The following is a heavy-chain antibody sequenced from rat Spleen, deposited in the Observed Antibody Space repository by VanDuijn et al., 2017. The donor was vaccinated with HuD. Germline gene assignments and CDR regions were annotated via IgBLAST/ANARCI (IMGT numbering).Heavy chain of an antibody. J-gene: IGHJ3*01. CDR2: ISTSGGST. CDR3: ARYGSYDNWFAY. D-gene: IGHD1-12*02. CDR1: GFTFSNYG. V-gene: IGHV5-19*01. Sequence: EVQLVDHGGGLVQPGRSLKLSCAASGFTFSNYGMHWIRQAPTKGLEWVATISTSGGSTYYRDSVKGRFTISRDNAKSTLYLQMNSLRSEDTATYYCARYGSYDNWFAYWGQGTLVTVSS.